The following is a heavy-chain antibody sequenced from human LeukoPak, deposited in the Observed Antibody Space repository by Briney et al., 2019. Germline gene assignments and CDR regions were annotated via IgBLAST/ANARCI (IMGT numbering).Heavy chain of an antibody. CDR2: IYYSGST. J-gene: IGHJ3*02. V-gene: IGHV4-59*08. CDR3: ARRKYGGREPPHDAFDI. CDR1: GGSISSYY. Sequence: SETLSLTCTVSGGSISSYYWSWLRQPPGKGLEWIGYIYYSGSTNYNPSLKSRVTISVDPSKNQFSLKLSSVTAADTAVYYCARRKYGGREPPHDAFDIWGQGTMVTVSS. D-gene: IGHD4-23*01.